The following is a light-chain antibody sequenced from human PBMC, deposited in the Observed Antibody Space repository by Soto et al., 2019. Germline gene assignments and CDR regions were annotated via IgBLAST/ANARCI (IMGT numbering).Light chain of an antibody. J-gene: IGLJ3*02. Sequence: QSVLTQPPSASATPGQRVTISCSGSSSNIGSNSVNWYQQVPGTAPRLLIYSNNQRPSGVPDRLSGSKSGTSASLAIGGLQSEDEADYYCASWDDSLNACVFGGGTKLTVL. CDR2: SNN. CDR3: ASWDDSLNACV. CDR1: SSNIGSNS. V-gene: IGLV1-44*01.